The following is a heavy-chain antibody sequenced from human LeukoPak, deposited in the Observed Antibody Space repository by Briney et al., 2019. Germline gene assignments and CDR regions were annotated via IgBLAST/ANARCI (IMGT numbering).Heavy chain of an antibody. J-gene: IGHJ4*02. V-gene: IGHV1-18*01. D-gene: IGHD1-26*01. CDR3: ARWGGATTPFDY. CDR2: ISTYNGNT. Sequence: GASVKVSCKASGYTFTSYGISWVLQAPGQGLAWVGWISTYNGNTNYGQTLQGRVTMTTGTSTSTAYMELRSLTSDDTAVYYCARWGGATTPFDYWGQGTLVTVSS. CDR1: GYTFTSYG.